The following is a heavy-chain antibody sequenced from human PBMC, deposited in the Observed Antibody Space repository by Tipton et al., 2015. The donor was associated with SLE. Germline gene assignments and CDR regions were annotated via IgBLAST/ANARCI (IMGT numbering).Heavy chain of an antibody. J-gene: IGHJ3*01. CDR1: GGSISSGSYY. Sequence: TLSLTCTVSGGSISSGSYYWSWIRQPAGKALEWIGRIYTSGSTNYNPSLKSRVTISVDTSKNQFSLKLTSVTAADTAVYYCARVSTPYAFDVWGQGTMVTVSS. V-gene: IGHV4-61*02. CDR3: ARVSTPYAFDV. CDR2: IYTSGST.